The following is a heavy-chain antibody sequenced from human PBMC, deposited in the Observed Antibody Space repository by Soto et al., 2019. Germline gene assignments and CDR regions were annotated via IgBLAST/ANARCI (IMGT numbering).Heavy chain of an antibody. CDR1: GYTFTIYD. V-gene: IGHV1-8*01. D-gene: IGHD3-16*01. CDR3: ARGQGEDYDSDY. CDR2: MNPNSGNT. Sequence: GASVKVSCKVSGYTFTIYDINWVRQATGQGLEWKGWMNPNSGNTGYAQKFQGRVTMTRNTSISTAYMELSSLRSEDTAVYYCARGQGEDYDSDYWGQGTLVTVSS. J-gene: IGHJ4*02.